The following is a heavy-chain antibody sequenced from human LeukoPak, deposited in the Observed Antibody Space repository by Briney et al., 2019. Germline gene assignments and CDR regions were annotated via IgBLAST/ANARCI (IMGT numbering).Heavy chain of an antibody. Sequence: PGGSLRLSCVASGLTVSSYSMNWVRQAPGKGLEWVSYISSSSSTIYYADSVKGRFTISRDNAKNSLDLQMNSLRGEDTAVYYCARARASGRSGFDYWGQGTLVTVSS. J-gene: IGHJ4*02. CDR2: ISSSSSTI. V-gene: IGHV3-48*01. CDR3: ARARASGRSGFDY. D-gene: IGHD2-15*01. CDR1: GLTVSSYS.